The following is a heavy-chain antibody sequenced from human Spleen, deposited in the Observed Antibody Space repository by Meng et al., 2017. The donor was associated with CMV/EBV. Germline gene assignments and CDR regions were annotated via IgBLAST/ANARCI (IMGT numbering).Heavy chain of an antibody. D-gene: IGHD1-14*01. J-gene: IGHJ5*02. CDR2: IYYSGNT. Sequence: QLQLRESGPGLGKPSETLSLTCTVSGGSMSSGDYFWNWIRQPPGKGLEWIGYIYYSGNTYYNPSLKSRVTISIDTSKNQFSLKLSSVTAADTAVYYCARAEYYNWFDPWGQGTLVTVSS. V-gene: IGHV4-30-4*01. CDR1: GGSMSSGDYF. CDR3: ARAEYYNWFDP.